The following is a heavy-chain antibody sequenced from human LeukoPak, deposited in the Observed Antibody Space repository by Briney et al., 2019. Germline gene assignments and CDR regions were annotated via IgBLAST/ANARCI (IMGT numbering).Heavy chain of an antibody. CDR3: ATNYYGSGSYENAFDI. CDR2: INAGNGNT. J-gene: IGHJ3*02. D-gene: IGHD3-10*01. V-gene: IGHV1-3*01. Sequence: ASVKVSCKASGYTFTSYAMHWVRQAPGQRLEWMEWINAGNGNTKYSQKFQGRVTITRDTSASTAYMELSSLRSEDTAVYYCATNYYGSGSYENAFDIWGQGTMVTVSS. CDR1: GYTFTSYA.